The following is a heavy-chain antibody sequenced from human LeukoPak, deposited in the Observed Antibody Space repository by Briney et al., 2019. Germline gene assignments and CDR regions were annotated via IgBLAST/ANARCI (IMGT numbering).Heavy chain of an antibody. CDR2: IYYSGST. CDR1: SGSFSSYY. V-gene: IGHV4-59*01. J-gene: IGHJ4*02. D-gene: IGHD3-22*01. Sequence: SETLSLTCTVSSGSFSSYYWSWIRQPPGKGLEWVGYIYYSGSTNYNPSLKSRVTISEDTTKNQFTLKRSSVTAADTAVYYCAIKLGYDSSGSCYDYWGQGTLVTVSS. CDR3: AIKLGYDSSGSCYDY.